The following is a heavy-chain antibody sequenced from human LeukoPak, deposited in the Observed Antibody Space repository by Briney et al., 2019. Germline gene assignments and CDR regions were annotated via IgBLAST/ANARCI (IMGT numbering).Heavy chain of an antibody. CDR1: AFTFSGYS. D-gene: IGHD6-19*01. CDR3: TRHADPGAVAGRVIDI. Sequence: PGGSLRLSCAASAFTFSGYSMNWVRQAPGKGLEWVSYISPSATTIYYADSVKGRFTISRDNAKNSLYLQMNSLRAEDTAVYYCTRHADPGAVAGRVIDIWGQGTMVTVSS. V-gene: IGHV3-48*01. CDR2: ISPSATTI. J-gene: IGHJ3*02.